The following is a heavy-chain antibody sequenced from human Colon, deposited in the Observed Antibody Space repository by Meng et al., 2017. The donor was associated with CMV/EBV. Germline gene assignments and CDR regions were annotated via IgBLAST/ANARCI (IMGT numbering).Heavy chain of an antibody. V-gene: IGHV3-74*01. CDR1: GFIFSNYW. J-gene: IGHJ4*02. CDR2: IDNYGTIT. CDR3: GRDLSGERDH. Sequence: ELPWLGSGGSLVGLGGSLRLSCVGSGFIFSNYWMHWVRQVPGGGLLWVSRIDNYGTITSYADSVKGRFTISRDNAKNTLYLQIDSLRVDDSAVYYCGRDLSGERDHWGQGTLVTVSS. D-gene: IGHD1-26*01.